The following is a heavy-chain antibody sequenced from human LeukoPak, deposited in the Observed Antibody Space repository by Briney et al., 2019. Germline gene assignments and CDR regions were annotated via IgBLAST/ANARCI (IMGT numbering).Heavy chain of an antibody. D-gene: IGHD5-18*01. V-gene: IGHV4-34*01. CDR3: ARAGIQLWLPFDY. CDR1: GGSFSGYY. CDR2: INHSGST. Sequence: SETLSLTCAVYGGSFSGYYWSWIRQPPEKGLEWIGEINHSGSTNYNPSPKSRVTISVDTSKNQFSLKLSSVTAADTAVYYCARAGIQLWLPFDYWGQGTLVTVSS. J-gene: IGHJ4*02.